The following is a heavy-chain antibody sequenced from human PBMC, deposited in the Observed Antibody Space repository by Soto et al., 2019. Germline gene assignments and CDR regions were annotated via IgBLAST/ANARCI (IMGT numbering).Heavy chain of an antibody. D-gene: IGHD5-12*01. CDR1: GYMFTKSA. J-gene: IGHJ4*01. CDR3: AGDGAEGGNKKFDS. V-gene: IGHV1-3*01. Sequence: ASVKVSCKASGYMFTKSAMHWARQAPGQRLEWMVWISGDSGNTKYSPKLQDRVTITRDTSASTAYMELSSLRSYDTALYYCAGDGAEGGNKKFDSWGQVTLARVSS. CDR2: ISGDSGNT.